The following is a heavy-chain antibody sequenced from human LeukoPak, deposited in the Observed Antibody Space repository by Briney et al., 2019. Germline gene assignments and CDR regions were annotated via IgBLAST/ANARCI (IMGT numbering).Heavy chain of an antibody. V-gene: IGHV1-2*02. CDR2: INPNSGGT. Sequence: ASVKVSCKASGYTFTGYYMHWVRQAPGQGLEWMGWINPNSGGTKYAQKFQGRVTMTRDTSISTAYMELSRLRSDDTAVYYCARCLFFGSWLTYWYFDLWGRGTLVTVSS. D-gene: IGHD6-19*01. J-gene: IGHJ2*01. CDR3: ARCLFFGSWLTYWYFDL. CDR1: GYTFTGYY.